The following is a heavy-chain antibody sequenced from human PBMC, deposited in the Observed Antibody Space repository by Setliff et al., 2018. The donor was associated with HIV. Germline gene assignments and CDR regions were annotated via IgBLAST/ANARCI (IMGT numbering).Heavy chain of an antibody. CDR3: ARDKRYRFPFDS. CDR2: VHHTGST. V-gene: IGHV4-59*12. CDR1: SDSISSSY. J-gene: IGHJ4*02. D-gene: IGHD2-2*02. Sequence: PSETLSLTCTVSSDSISSSYWTWIRQPPGQGLEWIGYVHHTGSTKYNPSLGSRVTISLATSKNQFSLSLRSLSAADTAVYYCARDKRYRFPFDSWGQGTLVTVSS.